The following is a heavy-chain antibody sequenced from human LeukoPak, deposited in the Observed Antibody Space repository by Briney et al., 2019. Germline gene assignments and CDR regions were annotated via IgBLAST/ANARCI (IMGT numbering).Heavy chain of an antibody. J-gene: IGHJ4*02. Sequence: PSETLSLTCTVSGGSISSYYWSWIRQPPGKGLEWIGYIYYSGSTNYNPSLKSRVTISVDTSKNQFSLKLSSVTAADTAVYYCARLEQWLVINYWGQGTLVTVSS. CDR3: ARLEQWLVINY. D-gene: IGHD6-19*01. CDR1: GGSISSYY. CDR2: IYYSGST. V-gene: IGHV4-59*08.